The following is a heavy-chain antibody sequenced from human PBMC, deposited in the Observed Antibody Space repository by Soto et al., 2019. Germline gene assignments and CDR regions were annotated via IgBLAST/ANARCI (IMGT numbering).Heavy chain of an antibody. CDR1: GFTFSSYS. D-gene: IGHD6-19*01. CDR2: ISSSSSYI. Sequence: DVQLVESGGGLVKPGGSLRLSCAASGFTFSSYSMNWVRQAPGKGLEWVSSISSSSSYIYYADSVKGRFTISRDNAKNSLYLQMNSLRAEDTAVYYCARDRGVAAPFDYWGQGTLVTVSS. J-gene: IGHJ4*02. CDR3: ARDRGVAAPFDY. V-gene: IGHV3-21*01.